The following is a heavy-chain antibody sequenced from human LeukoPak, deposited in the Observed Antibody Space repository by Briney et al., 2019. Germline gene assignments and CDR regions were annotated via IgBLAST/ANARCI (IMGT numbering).Heavy chain of an antibody. V-gene: IGHV3-30*04. CDR1: GFTFSSYA. D-gene: IGHD6-13*01. CDR3: ARASGKIAAAGPYDY. CDR2: ISYDGSNK. Sequence: PGRSLRLSCAASGFTFSSYAMHWVRQAPGKGLEWVAVISYDGSNKYYADSVKGRFTISRDNSKNTLYLQMNSLRAEDTAVYYCARASGKIAAAGPYDYWGQGTLVTVSS. J-gene: IGHJ4*02.